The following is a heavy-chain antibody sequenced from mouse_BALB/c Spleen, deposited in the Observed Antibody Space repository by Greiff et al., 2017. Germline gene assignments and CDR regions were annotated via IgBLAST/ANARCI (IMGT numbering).Heavy chain of an antibody. CDR3: TRAWDVNYFDY. V-gene: IGHV1-15*01. Sequence: QVQLQQSGAELVRPGASVTLSCKASGYTFTDYEMHWVKQTPVHGLEWIGAIDPETGGTAYNQKFKGKATLTADKSSSTAYMELRSLTSEDSAVYYCTRAWDVNYFDYWGQGTTLTVSS. CDR2: IDPETGGT. CDR1: GYTFTDYE. J-gene: IGHJ2*01. D-gene: IGHD4-1*01.